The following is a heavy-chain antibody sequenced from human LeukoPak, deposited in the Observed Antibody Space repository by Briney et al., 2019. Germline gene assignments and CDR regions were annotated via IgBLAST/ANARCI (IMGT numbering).Heavy chain of an antibody. Sequence: SVKVSCKASGGTFSSYAISWVRQAPGQGLEWMGRIIPILGIANYAQKFQGRVTITADKSTSTAYMELSSLRSEDTAVYYCATEPPGIAAAGTDWGQGTLVTVSS. CDR3: ATEPPGIAAAGTD. D-gene: IGHD6-13*01. J-gene: IGHJ4*02. CDR1: GGTFSSYA. V-gene: IGHV1-69*04. CDR2: IIPILGIA.